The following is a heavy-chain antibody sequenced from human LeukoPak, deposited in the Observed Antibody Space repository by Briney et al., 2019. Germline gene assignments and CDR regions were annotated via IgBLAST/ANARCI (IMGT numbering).Heavy chain of an antibody. J-gene: IGHJ1*01. D-gene: IGHD3-22*01. CDR3: AKYQNYYDSSGYAEYFQH. V-gene: IGHV3-23*01. Sequence: GGSPRLSCAASGFTFSSYAMSWVRQAPGKGLEWVSAISGSGGSTYYADSVKGRFTISRDNSKNTLYLQMNSLRAEDTAVYYCAKYQNYYDSSGYAEYFQHWGQGTLVTVSS. CDR2: ISGSGGST. CDR1: GFTFSSYA.